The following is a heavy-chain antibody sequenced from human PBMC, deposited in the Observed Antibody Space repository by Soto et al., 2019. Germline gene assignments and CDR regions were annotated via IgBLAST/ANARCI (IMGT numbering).Heavy chain of an antibody. Sequence: QVQLVQSGAEVKKPGSSVKVSCKASGGTFSSYAISWVRQDPGQGLEWMGGIIHISGTANYAQKFQGRVTIPADEYTSTAYMELSSLRSEDTAVYYCARSQGSSTSLEIYYYYYYGMDVWGQGTTVTVSS. J-gene: IGHJ6*02. CDR1: GGTFSSYA. V-gene: IGHV1-69*01. D-gene: IGHD2-2*01. CDR3: ARSQGSSTSLEIYYYYYYGMDV. CDR2: IIHISGTA.